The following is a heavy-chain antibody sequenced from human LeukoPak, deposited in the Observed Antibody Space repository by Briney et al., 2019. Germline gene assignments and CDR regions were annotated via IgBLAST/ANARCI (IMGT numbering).Heavy chain of an antibody. CDR1: GYTVTNSY. Sequence: GASVKVSCKASGYTVTNSYMHWVRQAPGQGLEWMGIINPSGRSTSYAQKFQGRVTMTRDTFTSTDYIELSSLRSEDTATYYCARDNSVNSKAWWFDPWGQGTLVIVSS. D-gene: IGHD2/OR15-2a*01. V-gene: IGHV1-46*01. J-gene: IGHJ5*02. CDR2: INPSGRST. CDR3: ARDNSVNSKAWWFDP.